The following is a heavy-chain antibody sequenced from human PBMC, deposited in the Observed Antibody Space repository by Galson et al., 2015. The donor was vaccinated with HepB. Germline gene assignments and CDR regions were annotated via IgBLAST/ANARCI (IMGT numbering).Heavy chain of an antibody. CDR3: ARDWDHGGKSDY. CDR2: INQDGSEK. Sequence: SLRLSCAASGFTFSDYWMTWVRQAPGKGLEWVANINQDGSEKYYVDSVKGRFTISRDNAKNSLYLQMNSLRAEDTAVYFCARDWDHGGKSDYWGQGTLVTVSS. J-gene: IGHJ4*02. V-gene: IGHV3-7*01. D-gene: IGHD4-23*01. CDR1: GFTFSDYW.